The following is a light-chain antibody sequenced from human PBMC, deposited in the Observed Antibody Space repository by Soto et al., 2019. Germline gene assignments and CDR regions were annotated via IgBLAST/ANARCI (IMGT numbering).Light chain of an antibody. CDR1: QSVTKNY. V-gene: IGKV3-20*01. Sequence: EILLTQSPGTLSLSPGERATLSCRASQSVTKNYLAWYQQKPGQAPRLLIYGASTRATGIPDRFSGGGSGTGFTLTISRLVPEAFAVYYCHPYTDSPFAFGGGTKVEVK. J-gene: IGKJ4*01. CDR2: GAS. CDR3: HPYTDSPFA.